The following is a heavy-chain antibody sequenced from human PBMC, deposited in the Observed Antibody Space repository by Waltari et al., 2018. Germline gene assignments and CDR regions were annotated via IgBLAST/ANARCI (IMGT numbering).Heavy chain of an antibody. J-gene: IGHJ6*02. CDR3: ASHRPGGYGMDV. CDR2: ITADGSRT. Sequence: VQLVESGGGLVQLGGSLSLSCEASGFTFSTYWMCWVRQVPGKGLVWVSTITADGSRTRYADSVKGRFTISRDNAKNTLYLQTNSLRAEDTAVYYCASHRPGGYGMDVWGHGTTVTVSS. CDR1: GFTFSTYW. V-gene: IGHV3-74*01. D-gene: IGHD2-15*01.